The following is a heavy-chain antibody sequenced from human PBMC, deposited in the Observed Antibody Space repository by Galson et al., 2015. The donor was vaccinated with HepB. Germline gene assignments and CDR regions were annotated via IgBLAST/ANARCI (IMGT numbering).Heavy chain of an antibody. D-gene: IGHD6-19*01. CDR1: GYSFTSYW. CDR3: ARQVAVAGPADAFDI. J-gene: IGHJ3*02. Sequence: QSGAEVKKPGESLKISCKGSGYSFTSYWIGWVRQMPGKGLEWMGIIYPGDSDTRYSPSFQGQVTISADKSISTAYLQWSSLKASDTAMYYCARQVAVAGPADAFDIWGQGTMVTVSS. V-gene: IGHV5-51*01. CDR2: IYPGDSDT.